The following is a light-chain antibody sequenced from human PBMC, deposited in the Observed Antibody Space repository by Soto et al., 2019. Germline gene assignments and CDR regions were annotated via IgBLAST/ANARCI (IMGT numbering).Light chain of an antibody. V-gene: IGLV2-14*01. CDR2: DVS. Sequence: QSALTQPRSVSGSPGQSVTISCTGTSSDVGGYNYVSWYQQHPGKAPKLMIYDVSNRPSGVSNRFSGSKSGNTASLTISGLQAEDEADYYCSSYTSSSKGVFGTGTKLTVL. J-gene: IGLJ1*01. CDR3: SSYTSSSKGV. CDR1: SSDVGGYNY.